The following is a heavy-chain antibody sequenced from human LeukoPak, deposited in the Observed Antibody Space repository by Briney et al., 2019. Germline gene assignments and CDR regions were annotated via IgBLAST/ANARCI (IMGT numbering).Heavy chain of an antibody. CDR3: ARGVSVRPGDAFDI. CDR2: IIPIFGTA. CDR1: GGTFSSYA. Sequence: SVKVSCNASGGTFSSYAISWVRQAPGQGLEWMGGIIPIFGTANYAQKFQGRVTITADESTSTAYMELSSLRSEDTAVYYCARGVSVRPGDAFDIWGQGTMVTVSS. V-gene: IGHV1-69*13. J-gene: IGHJ3*02. D-gene: IGHD6-25*01.